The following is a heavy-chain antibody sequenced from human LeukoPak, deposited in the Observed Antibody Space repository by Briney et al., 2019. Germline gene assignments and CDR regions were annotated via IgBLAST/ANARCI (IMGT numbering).Heavy chain of an antibody. D-gene: IGHD4-17*01. CDR3: ARAQTYGDSRLLLDY. CDR2: INWNGGST. J-gene: IGHJ4*02. Sequence: PGGSLRLSCAASGFTFGNYGMSWVRQAPGKGLEWVSGINWNGGSTGYADSVEGRFTISRDNAKNSQYLQMNSLRVEDTALYYCARAQTYGDSRLLLDYWGQGTLVTASS. CDR1: GFTFGNYG. V-gene: IGHV3-20*04.